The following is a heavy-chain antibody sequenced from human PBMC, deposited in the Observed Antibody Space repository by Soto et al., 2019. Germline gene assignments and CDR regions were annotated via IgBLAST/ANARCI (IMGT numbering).Heavy chain of an antibody. D-gene: IGHD2-2*01. CDR3: ARDTSFYFDY. CDR1: NYTFITYG. V-gene: IGHV1-18*01. J-gene: IGHJ4*02. CDR2: ITPYNGNT. Sequence: GSVKVYFKAYNYTFITYGITLVRQAPGQGLEWVGWITPYNGNTNYGQNFQGRVTMTADTSTSTAYMELGSLTTDDTAVYYCARDTSFYFDYWGQGTRVTVSS.